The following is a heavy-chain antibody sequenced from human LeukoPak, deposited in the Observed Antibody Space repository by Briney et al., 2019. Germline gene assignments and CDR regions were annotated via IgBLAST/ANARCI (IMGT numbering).Heavy chain of an antibody. Sequence: GASVKVSCKASGYTFTGYYMHWVRQAPGQGLEWMGWINPNSGGTNYAQKFQGRVTMTRDTSISTAYMEPSRLRSDDTAVYYCARDPLQWLVQYYFDYWGQGTLVTVSS. D-gene: IGHD6-19*01. CDR2: INPNSGGT. CDR1: GYTFTGYY. CDR3: ARDPLQWLVQYYFDY. V-gene: IGHV1-2*02. J-gene: IGHJ4*02.